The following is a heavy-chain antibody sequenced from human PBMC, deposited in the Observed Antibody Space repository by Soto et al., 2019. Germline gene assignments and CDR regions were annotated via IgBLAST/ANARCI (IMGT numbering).Heavy chain of an antibody. Sequence: QVQLVQSGAEVKKPGASVKVSCKASGYTFTSYGISWVRQAPGQGLEWMGWISAYNGNTNIAPKIQGRVTMTTDTSTSTAYMELRSLRSDDTAVYYCARVPRGAWYSQSLYWGQGSLVTVSS. V-gene: IGHV1-18*04. CDR1: GYTFTSYG. J-gene: IGHJ4*02. D-gene: IGHD6-13*01. CDR2: ISAYNGNT. CDR3: ARVPRGAWYSQSLY.